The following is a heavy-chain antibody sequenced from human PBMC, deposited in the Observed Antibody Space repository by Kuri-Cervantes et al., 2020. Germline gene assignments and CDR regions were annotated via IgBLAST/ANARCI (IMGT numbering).Heavy chain of an antibody. D-gene: IGHD2-21*01. Sequence: GGSLRLSCAASGFTFSTYGMHWVRQAPDKGLEWVALIWYDGSKKYYADSVEGRFTISRDNSKNTLYLQLNSLRAEDTAMYYCAKVWGGGDYYDHWGQGTLVTVSS. CDR3: AKVWGGGDYYDH. CDR2: IWYDGSKK. J-gene: IGHJ4*02. CDR1: GFTFSTYG. V-gene: IGHV3-30*02.